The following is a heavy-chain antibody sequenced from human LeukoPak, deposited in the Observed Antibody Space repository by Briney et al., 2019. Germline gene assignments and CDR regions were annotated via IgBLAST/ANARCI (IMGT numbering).Heavy chain of an antibody. CDR1: GGAISGGAYC. CDR3: ARDEAGARFGAYYMDV. D-gene: IGHD3-10*01. Sequence: SETLSLTCTGPGGAISGGAYCWSWIRQHPGKGLEWIGFICNSGSTDYNPSLKTRATISVDMSNSQFSLKLRSVTAADTAVYYCARDEAGARFGAYYMDVWGKGTTVTVSS. CDR2: ICNSGST. J-gene: IGHJ6*03. V-gene: IGHV4-31*03.